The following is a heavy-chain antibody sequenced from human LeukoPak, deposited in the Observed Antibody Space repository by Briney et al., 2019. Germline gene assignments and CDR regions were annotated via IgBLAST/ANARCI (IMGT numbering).Heavy chain of an antibody. CDR3: AKDLLRGAYGMDV. V-gene: IGHV3-30*18. Sequence: GGSLRLPCAASGFTFSSYGMHWVRQAPGKGLEWVAVISYGGSNKDYADSVKGRFTISRDNSKNTLYLQMNSLRAEDTAVYYCAKDLLRGAYGMDVWGQGTTVTVSS. CDR1: GFTFSSYG. CDR2: ISYGGSNK. J-gene: IGHJ6*02. D-gene: IGHD3-10*01.